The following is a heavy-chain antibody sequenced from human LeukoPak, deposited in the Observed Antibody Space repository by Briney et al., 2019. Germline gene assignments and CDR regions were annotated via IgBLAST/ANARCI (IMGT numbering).Heavy chain of an antibody. CDR2: ISYDGSNK. V-gene: IGHV3-30-3*01. CDR1: GFTFSSYA. CDR3: ASTPTCGG. J-gene: IGHJ4*02. Sequence: GRSLRLSCAASGFTFSSYAMHWVRQAPGKGLGWVAVISYDGSNKYYADSVKGRFTISRDNSKNTLYLQMNSLRAEDTAVYYCASTPTCGGWGRGTLVTVSS. D-gene: IGHD2-21*01.